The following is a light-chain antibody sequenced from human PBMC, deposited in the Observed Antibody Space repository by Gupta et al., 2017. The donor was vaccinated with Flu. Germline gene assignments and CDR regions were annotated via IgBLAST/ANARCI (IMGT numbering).Light chain of an antibody. Sequence: TGTLTCGLGSGSVTTWNYPSWYQQPPGQAPRTLIYSTNTRSSGVPDRFAGSMLGNKATLTITGAQADDGCVYYCALCMGSVSWVIGGGTKLTVL. CDR1: SGSVTTWNY. CDR3: ALCMGSVSWV. V-gene: IGLV8-61*01. J-gene: IGLJ3*02. CDR2: STN.